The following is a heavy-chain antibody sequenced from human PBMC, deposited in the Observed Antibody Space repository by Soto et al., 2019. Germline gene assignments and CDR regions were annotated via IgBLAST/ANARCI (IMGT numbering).Heavy chain of an antibody. CDR3: ARSYGWAFDI. CDR2: GST. Sequence: GSTNYNPSLKSRVTISVDTSENQLSLKLTSVTAADTAVYYCARSYGWAFDIWGQGTMVTVSS. J-gene: IGHJ3*02. V-gene: IGHV4-59*01. D-gene: IGHD3-16*01.